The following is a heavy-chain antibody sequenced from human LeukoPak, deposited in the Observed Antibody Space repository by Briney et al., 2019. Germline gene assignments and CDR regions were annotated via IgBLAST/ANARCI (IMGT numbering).Heavy chain of an antibody. CDR1: GFTFGQYA. D-gene: IGHD6-19*01. CDR3: AKPKTTSSGWYYFDY. J-gene: IGHJ4*02. V-gene: IGHV3-9*01. CDR2: ISWNSDST. Sequence: GGSLRLSCAASGFTFGQYAMHWVRQAPGRGLEWVSGISWNSDSTGYADSVKGRFTISRDNAKNSLYLQMNSLRAEDTAWYYCAKPKTTSSGWYYFDYWGQGTLVTVPS.